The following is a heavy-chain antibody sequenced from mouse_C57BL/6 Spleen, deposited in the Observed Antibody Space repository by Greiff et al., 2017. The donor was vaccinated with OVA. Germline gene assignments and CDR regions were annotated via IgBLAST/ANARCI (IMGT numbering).Heavy chain of an antibody. CDR2: IYPGSGST. J-gene: IGHJ2*01. Sequence: QVPLQQPGAELVKPGASVQMSCKASGYTFTSYWITWVKQRPGQGLEWIGDIYPGSGSTNYNEKFKSEATLTVDTSSSTAYMQLSSLTSEYSAGYYCEREGGNYDWGKGTTRTVSS. CDR3: EREGGNYD. D-gene: IGHD1-1*02. CDR1: GYTFTSYW. V-gene: IGHV1-55*01.